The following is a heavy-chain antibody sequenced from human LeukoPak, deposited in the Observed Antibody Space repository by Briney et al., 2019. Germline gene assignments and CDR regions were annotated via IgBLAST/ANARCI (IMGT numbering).Heavy chain of an antibody. Sequence: GGSLRLSCAASGFAFDDFCVNWVRQAPGKGLEWISYIRHRSEAVHYADSVKGRFTISRDNAKNLLFLQMSSLRAEDTAVYYCARVWVDVSMYVWGKGTTVTVSS. CDR1: GFAFDDFC. J-gene: IGHJ6*03. V-gene: IGHV3-48*04. CDR3: ARVWVDVSMYV. CDR2: IRHRSEAV. D-gene: IGHD3-16*01.